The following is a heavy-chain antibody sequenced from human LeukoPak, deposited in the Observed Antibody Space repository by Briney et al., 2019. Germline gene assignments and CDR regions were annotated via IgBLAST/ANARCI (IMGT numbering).Heavy chain of an antibody. V-gene: IGHV1-18*01. CDR1: GYTFTSYG. Sequence: GASVKVSCKASGYTFTSYGISWVRQAPGQGLEWMGGISAYNGNTNYAQKLQGRVTMTTDTSTSTAYMELRSLRSDDTAVYYCARDLGGYYYYGMDVWGQGTTVTVSS. D-gene: IGHD2-15*01. CDR3: ARDLGGYYYYGMDV. CDR2: ISAYNGNT. J-gene: IGHJ6*02.